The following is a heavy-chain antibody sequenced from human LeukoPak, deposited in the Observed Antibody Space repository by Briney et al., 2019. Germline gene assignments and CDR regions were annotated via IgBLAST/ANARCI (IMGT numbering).Heavy chain of an antibody. CDR2: ISKSGSTI. V-gene: IGHV3-48*04. J-gene: IGHJ4*02. CDR3: ARGPGNRGYFDY. CDR1: GFTFSSYS. D-gene: IGHD1-14*01. Sequence: GGSLRLSCAASGFTFSSYSMNWVRQAPGKGLEWVSYISKSGSTIYYPDSVKGRFTISRDNAKNSVYLQMNSLRAEDTAVYYCARGPGNRGYFDYWGQGTLVTVSS.